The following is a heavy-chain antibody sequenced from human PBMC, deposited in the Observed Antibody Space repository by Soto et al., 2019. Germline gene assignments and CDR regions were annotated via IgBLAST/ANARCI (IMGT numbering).Heavy chain of an antibody. V-gene: IGHV1-46*01. J-gene: IGHJ4*02. CDR2: INPRNGDT. CDR1: GYTFTNYK. CDR3: ARDSGSFSGDY. D-gene: IGHD1-26*01. Sequence: QVQLVQSGAEVKKPGASVTVSCKASGYTFTNYKMHWVSQAPGQGLEWMGIINPRNGDTRYAQKFQGRVTMTRETSTSTAYMELSRLESEDTAVFYCARDSGSFSGDYWGQGTLVTVSS.